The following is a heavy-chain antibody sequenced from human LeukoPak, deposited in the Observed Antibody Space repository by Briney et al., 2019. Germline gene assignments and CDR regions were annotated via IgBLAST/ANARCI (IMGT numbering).Heavy chain of an antibody. Sequence: GGSLRLSCAASGLTFSSYSMNWVRQAPGKGLEWVSSISSSSSYIYYADSVKGRFTISRDNAKNSLYLQMNSLRAEDTAVYYCASKAAAGTLSFDYWGQGTLVTVSS. D-gene: IGHD6-13*01. CDR3: ASKAAAGTLSFDY. CDR2: ISSSSSYI. CDR1: GLTFSSYS. V-gene: IGHV3-21*01. J-gene: IGHJ4*02.